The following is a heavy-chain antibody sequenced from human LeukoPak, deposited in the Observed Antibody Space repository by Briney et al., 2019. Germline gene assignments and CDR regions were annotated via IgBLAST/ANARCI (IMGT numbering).Heavy chain of an antibody. CDR2: IKGDGSWT. D-gene: IGHD5-12*01. CDR1: GFSIRGYW. CDR3: VRDGDAYDFDL. J-gene: IGHJ4*02. Sequence: GGSLRLSCAASGFSIRGYWMHWVRQAPGKGLMWVSRIKGDGSWTNYADSVRGRFTISRDNAKNTLFLQMVGLRAEDTAIYYCVRDGDAYDFDLWGQGILVTVSS. V-gene: IGHV3-74*01.